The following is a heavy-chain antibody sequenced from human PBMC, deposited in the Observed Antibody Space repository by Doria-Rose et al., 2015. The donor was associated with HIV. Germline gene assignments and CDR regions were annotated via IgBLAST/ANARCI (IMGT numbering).Heavy chain of an antibody. CDR1: GGSLSSPGMG. D-gene: IGHD6-13*01. Sequence: ESGPVLVKPTETLTLTCTVSGGSLSSPGMGVSWIRQPPGKALEWLANIFSDDERSYKTSLKCRLTTSRGTSKSQVVLTMTDMDPVDTATYYCARIKSSRWYHKYYFDFWGQGTLVIVSA. CDR3: ARIKSSRWYHKYYFDF. CDR2: IFSDDER. J-gene: IGHJ4*02. V-gene: IGHV2-26*01.